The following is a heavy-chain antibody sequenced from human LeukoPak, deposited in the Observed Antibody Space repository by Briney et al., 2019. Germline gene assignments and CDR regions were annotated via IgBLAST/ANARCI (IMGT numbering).Heavy chain of an antibody. CDR1: GFTFSSYS. V-gene: IGHV3-21*01. J-gene: IGHJ3*02. CDR2: ISSSSSSI. Sequence: GGSLRLACAASGFTFSSYSMNCVRQAPGKLLEWVSSISSSSSSIYYAGSVKGRFTISRATAKNSLYLKMKSLRDEDTDVYYCARAGNDAFDIWGQGPMVLVSS. CDR3: ARAGNDAFDI.